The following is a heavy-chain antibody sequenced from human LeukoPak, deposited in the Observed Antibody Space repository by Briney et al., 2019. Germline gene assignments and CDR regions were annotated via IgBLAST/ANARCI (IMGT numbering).Heavy chain of an antibody. CDR1: SGSISSYY. CDR3: ARLPQNRYMDV. CDR2: IYTGGTT. V-gene: IGHV4-4*07. J-gene: IGHJ6*03. Sequence: PSETLSLTCTVSSGSISSYYWSWIRQPAGKGLEWIGRIYTGGTTNYNPSLKRRVTISADTSRNQFSLNLSSVTAADTAVYYCARLPQNRYMDVWGKGTTVTVSS.